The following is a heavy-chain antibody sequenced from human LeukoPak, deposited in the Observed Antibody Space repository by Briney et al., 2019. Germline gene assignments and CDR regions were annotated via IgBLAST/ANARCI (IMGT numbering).Heavy chain of an antibody. D-gene: IGHD3-22*01. Sequence: QTGGSLRLSCAASGFTFSSYWMSWVRQAPGKGLEWVANIKRDGSEKYYVDSVKGRFTISRDNAKNSLYLQMNSLRAEDTAVYYCARAKRRESNYYDSSGYDYWGQGTLVTVSS. V-gene: IGHV3-7*01. CDR3: ARAKRRESNYYDSSGYDY. CDR1: GFTFSSYW. J-gene: IGHJ4*02. CDR2: IKRDGSEK.